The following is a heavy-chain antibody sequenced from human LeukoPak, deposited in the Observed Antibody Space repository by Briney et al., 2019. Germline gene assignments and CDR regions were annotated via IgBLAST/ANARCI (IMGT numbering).Heavy chain of an antibody. V-gene: IGHV3-23*01. CDR2: ISGSGGST. CDR1: GFTFSSYA. CDR3: AKDGDSGYDLDY. D-gene: IGHD5-12*01. Sequence: PGGSLRLSCAASGFTFSSYAMSWVRQAPGKGLEWVSAISGSGGSTYYADSVKGRFTISRDNSKNTLYLQMNSLRAEDTTVYYCAKDGDSGYDLDYWGQGTLVTVSS. J-gene: IGHJ4*02.